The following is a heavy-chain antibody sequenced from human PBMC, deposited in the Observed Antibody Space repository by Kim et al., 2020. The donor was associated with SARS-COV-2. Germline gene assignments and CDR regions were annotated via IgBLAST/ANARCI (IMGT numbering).Heavy chain of an antibody. V-gene: IGHV3-23*01. J-gene: IGHJ4*02. CDR2: ISGSGGST. Sequence: GVSLRLSCAASGFTFSSYAMSWVRQAPGKGLEWVSAISGSGGSTYYADSVKGRFTISRDNSKNTLYLQMNSLRAEDTAVYYCAKDHDRITMVRGPKTNLSWGQGTLVTVSS. CDR3: AKDHDRITMVRGPKTNLS. CDR1: GFTFSSYA. D-gene: IGHD3-10*01.